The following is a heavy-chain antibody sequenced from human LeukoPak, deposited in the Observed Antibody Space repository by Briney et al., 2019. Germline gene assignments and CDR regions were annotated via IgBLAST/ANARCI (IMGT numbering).Heavy chain of an antibody. Sequence: GASVKVSCKASGGTFSSYAISWVRQAPGQGLEWMGWINPNSGGTNYAQKFQGWVTMTRDTSISTAYMELSRLRSDDTAVYYCARASLGYSYGSNYGMDVWGQGTTVTVSS. CDR2: INPNSGGT. V-gene: IGHV1-2*04. J-gene: IGHJ6*02. CDR3: ARASLGYSYGSNYGMDV. D-gene: IGHD5-18*01. CDR1: GGTFSSYA.